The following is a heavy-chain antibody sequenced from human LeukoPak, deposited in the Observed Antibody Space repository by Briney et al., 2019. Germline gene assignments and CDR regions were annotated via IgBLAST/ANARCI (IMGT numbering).Heavy chain of an antibody. CDR2: IIPIFGTA. CDR3: AREAAAAAYFDY. V-gene: IGHV1-69*05. D-gene: IGHD6-13*01. Sequence: SVKVSCKASGGTFSSYAISWVRQAPGQGLEWMGGIIPIFGTANYAQKFQGRVTMTRDTSTSTAYMELSSLRSEDTAVYYCAREAAAAAYFDYWGQGTLVTVSS. CDR1: GGTFSSYA. J-gene: IGHJ4*02.